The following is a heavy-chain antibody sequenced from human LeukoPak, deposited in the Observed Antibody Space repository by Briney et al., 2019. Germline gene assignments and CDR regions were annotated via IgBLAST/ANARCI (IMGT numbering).Heavy chain of an antibody. CDR1: GGSISSGGYY. V-gene: IGHV4-34*01. CDR3: ARDLKFGDLYNWFDP. D-gene: IGHD3-10*01. CDR2: INHSGST. J-gene: IGHJ5*02. Sequence: SETLSLTCAVSGGSISSGGYYWSWIRQPPGKGLEWIGEINHSGSTNYNPSLKSRVTISVDTSKNQFSLKLSSVTAADTAVYYCARDLKFGDLYNWFDPWGQGTLVTVSS.